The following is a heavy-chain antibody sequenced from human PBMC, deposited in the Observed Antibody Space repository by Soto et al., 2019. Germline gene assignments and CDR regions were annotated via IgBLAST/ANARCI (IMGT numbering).Heavy chain of an antibody. CDR2: IYPGDSDT. J-gene: IGHJ6*02. CDR1: GYSFTSYW. CDR3: ARSSVAGRYYYYYGMDV. D-gene: IGHD6-19*01. V-gene: IGHV5-51*01. Sequence: EFLKTAFKGSGYSFTSYWLGWVRQIPGKGLEWMGIIYPGDSDTRYSPSFQGQVTISADKSISTAYLQWSSLKASDTAMYYCARSSVAGRYYYYYGMDVWGQGTTVTVSS.